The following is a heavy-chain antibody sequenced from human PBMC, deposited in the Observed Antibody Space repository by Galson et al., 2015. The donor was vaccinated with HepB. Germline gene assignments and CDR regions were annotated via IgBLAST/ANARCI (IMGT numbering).Heavy chain of an antibody. J-gene: IGHJ4*02. D-gene: IGHD2-8*02. CDR2: IKSKTDGGTT. CDR1: GFTFSNAW. V-gene: IGHV3-15*01. CDR3: TTGHWGWVFDY. Sequence: SLRLSCAASGFTFSNAWMSWVRQAPGKGLEWVGRIKSKTDGGTTDYAAPVKGRFTISRDDSKNTLYLQMNSLKTEDTAVYYCTTGHWGWVFDYWGQGTLVTVSS.